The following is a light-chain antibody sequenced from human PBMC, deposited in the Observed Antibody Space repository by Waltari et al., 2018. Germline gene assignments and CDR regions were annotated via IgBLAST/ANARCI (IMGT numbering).Light chain of an antibody. CDR2: GND. Sequence: QSVLTQPPSASGTPGQRVTVYCSGSSSNIGRNTVNWYQQLPGTAPKLLLYGNDQRPSGAPARFAGSKSGTSASLAISGLQSEDEANYYCATWDDSLNGPVFGGGTKLTVL. V-gene: IGLV1-44*01. CDR1: SSNIGRNT. CDR3: ATWDDSLNGPV. J-gene: IGLJ3*02.